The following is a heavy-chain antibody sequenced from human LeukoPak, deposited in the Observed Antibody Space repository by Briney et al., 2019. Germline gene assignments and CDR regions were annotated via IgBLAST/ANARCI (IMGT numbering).Heavy chain of an antibody. Sequence: GGSLRLSCAASGFTFSGFAMSWIRQAPGKGLEWVSSISRSGESTFYADSVRGRFTISRDNSKNTVSLQMESLRAEDTAVYYCANDLDIYGWGQGTLVTVSS. CDR3: ANDLDIYG. CDR2: ISRSGEST. CDR1: GFTFSGFA. J-gene: IGHJ4*02. D-gene: IGHD3-16*01. V-gene: IGHV3-23*01.